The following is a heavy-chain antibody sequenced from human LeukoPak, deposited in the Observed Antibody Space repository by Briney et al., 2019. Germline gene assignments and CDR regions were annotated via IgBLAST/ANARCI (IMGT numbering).Heavy chain of an antibody. CDR3: ARQLAAGNDGFDV. D-gene: IGHD2-15*01. Sequence: TSETLSLTCSVSGVSIYSSTYYWAWIRQPPGKGLEFIGSIYYNEDTFHNPPLKSRLTISVDTSANLFSLRLTSVTAADTATYYCARQLAAGNDGFDVWGQGTVVTVSS. J-gene: IGHJ3*01. CDR1: GVSIYSSTYY. CDR2: IYYNEDT. V-gene: IGHV4-39*01.